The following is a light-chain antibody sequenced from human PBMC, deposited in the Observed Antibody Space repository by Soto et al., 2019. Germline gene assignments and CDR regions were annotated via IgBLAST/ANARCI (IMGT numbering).Light chain of an antibody. V-gene: IGLV2-23*02. Sequence: QSVLPQPASVSGSPGEPITISCTGSSSDVGTYNLVSWYQQHPGEAPKLMIYEVTKRPSGVSYRFSGSKSGNTASLTISGLQAEDEADYYCCSYAGSSYVFGTGTKVTVL. J-gene: IGLJ1*01. CDR2: EVT. CDR1: SSDVGTYNL. CDR3: CSYAGSSYV.